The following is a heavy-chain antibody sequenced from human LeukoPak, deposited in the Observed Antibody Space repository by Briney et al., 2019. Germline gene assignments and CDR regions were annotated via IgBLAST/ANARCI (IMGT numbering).Heavy chain of an antibody. D-gene: IGHD6-6*01. CDR2: IYHSGST. Sequence: SETLSLTCTVSGGSISSGGYYWSWIRQPPGKGLEWIGYIYHSGSTYYNPSLKSRVTISVDRSKNQFSLKLSSVTAADTAVYYCARVGSSSSAEDYWGQGTLVTVSS. V-gene: IGHV4-30-2*01. CDR3: ARVGSSSSAEDY. J-gene: IGHJ4*02. CDR1: GGSISSGGYY.